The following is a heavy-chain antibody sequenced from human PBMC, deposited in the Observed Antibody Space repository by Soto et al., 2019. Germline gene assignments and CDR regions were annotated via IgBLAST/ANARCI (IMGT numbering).Heavy chain of an antibody. V-gene: IGHV4-34*01. J-gene: IGHJ3*02. CDR1: GGFVSSGNYY. CDR3: ARVERGTATTVVDAFDI. D-gene: IGHD1-1*01. Sequence: QEQLQQWGAGLLKPSETLSLTCAVYGGFVSSGNYYWSWIRQPPGKGLEWIGEMSHSGGTHFNPSLTSRVTISVDTSKNQFSLKMSSVTAAVTALYYCARVERGTATTVVDAFDIWGPGTMVTVSS. CDR2: MSHSGGT.